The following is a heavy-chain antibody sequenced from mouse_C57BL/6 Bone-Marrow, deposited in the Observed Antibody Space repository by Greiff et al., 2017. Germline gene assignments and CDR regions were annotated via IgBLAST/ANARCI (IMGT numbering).Heavy chain of an antibody. D-gene: IGHD1-1*01. Sequence: EVKLVESGPGLVKPSQSLSLTCSVTGYSITSGYYWNWIRQFPGNKLEWMGYISYDGSNNYNPSLKNRISITRDTSKNQFFLKLNSVTTEDTATYYGARDPGFYYYGSSFDYWGQGTTLTVSS. J-gene: IGHJ2*01. CDR3: ARDPGFYYYGSSFDY. CDR1: GYSITSGYY. CDR2: ISYDGSN. V-gene: IGHV3-6*01.